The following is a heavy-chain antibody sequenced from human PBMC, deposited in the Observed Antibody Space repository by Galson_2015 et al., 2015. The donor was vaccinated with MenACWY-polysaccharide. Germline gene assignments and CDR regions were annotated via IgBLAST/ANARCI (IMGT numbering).Heavy chain of an antibody. Sequence: SLRLSCAASGLTFGDYAMAWFRQAPGKGLEWVGFIRSKASGETTGYAASVKGRFTISRDDSKSTAYLQMNSLQTEDTAIYYCTRDRPIDYWGQGTLVTVSS. V-gene: IGHV3-49*03. CDR2: IRSKASGETT. J-gene: IGHJ4*02. CDR1: GLTFGDYA. CDR3: TRDRPIDY.